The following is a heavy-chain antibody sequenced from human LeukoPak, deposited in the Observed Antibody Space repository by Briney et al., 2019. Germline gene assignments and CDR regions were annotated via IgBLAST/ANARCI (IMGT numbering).Heavy chain of an antibody. CDR3: ARGIAAPWVYYYYMDV. CDR2: INTNTGNP. V-gene: IGHV7-4-1*02. CDR1: GYTFTSYA. D-gene: IGHD6-13*01. J-gene: IGHJ6*03. Sequence: ASVKVSCKASGYTFTSYAMNWVRQAPGQGLEWMGWINTNTGNPTYAQGFTGRFVFSLDTSVSTAYLQISSLKAEDTAVYYCARGIAAPWVYYYYMDVWGKGTTVTVSS.